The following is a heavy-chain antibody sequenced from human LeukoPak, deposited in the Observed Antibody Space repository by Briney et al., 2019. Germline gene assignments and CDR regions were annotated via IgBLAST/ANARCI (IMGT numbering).Heavy chain of an antibody. CDR2: INTNTGNP. D-gene: IGHD6-19*01. V-gene: IGHV7-4-1*02. J-gene: IGHJ5*02. CDR3: AKYNSGWYRWFDP. CDR1: GYTFTTYA. Sequence: ASVKVSCKASGYTFTTYAMNWVRQAPGQGLEWMGWINTNTGNPTYAQGFTGRFVFSLDTSVSTAYLQISSLKAEDTAAYYCAKYNSGWYRWFDPWGQGTLVIVSS.